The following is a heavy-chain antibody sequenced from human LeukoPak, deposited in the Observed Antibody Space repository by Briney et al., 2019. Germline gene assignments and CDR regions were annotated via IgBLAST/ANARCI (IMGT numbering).Heavy chain of an antibody. CDR2: VSGSGDST. CDR3: ARLRDPD. V-gene: IGHV3-23*01. Sequence: GGSLRLSCAASGFPFSSYAMSWVRQAPGKGLEWVSSVSGSGDSTYYADSVKGRFTISRDNSKNTLYLQMNSLRAEDTAVYYCARLRDPDWGQGTLVTVSS. D-gene: IGHD2-21*01. CDR1: GFPFSSYA. J-gene: IGHJ4*02.